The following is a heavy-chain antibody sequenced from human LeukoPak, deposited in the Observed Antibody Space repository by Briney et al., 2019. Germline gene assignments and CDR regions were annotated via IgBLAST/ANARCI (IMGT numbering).Heavy chain of an antibody. J-gene: IGHJ4*02. D-gene: IGHD5-24*01. CDR3: ARGGARWLQSPFDY. CDR1: GLTFSTAW. CDR2: IKQDGSEK. V-gene: IGHV3-7*05. Sequence: SGGSLRLSCAASGLTFSTAWMAWVRQAPGKGLEWVANIKQDGSEKYYVDSVKGRFTISRDNAENSLYLQMNSLRAEDTAVYYGARGGARWLQSPFDYWGQGALVTVSS.